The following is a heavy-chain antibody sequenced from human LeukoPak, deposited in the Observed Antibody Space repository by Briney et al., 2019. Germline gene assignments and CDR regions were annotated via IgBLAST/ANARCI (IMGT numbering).Heavy chain of an antibody. CDR1: GYTFTTYY. J-gene: IGHJ4*02. CDR2: INPTGGNT. CDR3: ARGGQQQLVRFLDY. V-gene: IGHV1-46*01. D-gene: IGHD6-13*01. Sequence: ASVKVSCKASGYTFTTYYIHWVRQAPGQGLEWMGIINPTGGNTNYAQKFQGRVTVTRDTSVSTAYMEVSRLRSDDTAVYYCARGGQQQLVRFLDYWGQGTLVTVSS.